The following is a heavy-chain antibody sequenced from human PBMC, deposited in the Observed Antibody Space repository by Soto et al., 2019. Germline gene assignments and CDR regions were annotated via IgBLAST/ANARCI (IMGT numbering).Heavy chain of an antibody. Sequence: ALRLSCAVSGFTFDDNAMHWVRQAPEKGLEWVSGINWKSDIGYADSVKGRFTISRDNAENSLYLQMSSLGAEDTALYYCAISQDRGGRTTFIYWGQGTQVTVSS. V-gene: IGHV3-9*01. CDR3: AISQDRGGRTTFIY. CDR2: INWKSDI. J-gene: IGHJ4*02. D-gene: IGHD3-16*01. CDR1: GFTFDDNA.